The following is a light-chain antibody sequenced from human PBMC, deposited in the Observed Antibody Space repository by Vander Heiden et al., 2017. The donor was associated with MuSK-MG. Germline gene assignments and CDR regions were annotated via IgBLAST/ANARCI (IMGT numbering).Light chain of an antibody. CDR2: AAS. V-gene: IGKV1-39*01. Sequence: DIQMTQSPSSLSASLGDRVSISCRSTQTISTFLNWYRQKPGKAPQLLISAASTLHTGVPSRFSGSGSGTDFTLTISRLQPDDSALYYCQQSDSTPFTFGHGTIVVIK. J-gene: IGKJ3*01. CDR3: QQSDSTPFT. CDR1: QTISTF.